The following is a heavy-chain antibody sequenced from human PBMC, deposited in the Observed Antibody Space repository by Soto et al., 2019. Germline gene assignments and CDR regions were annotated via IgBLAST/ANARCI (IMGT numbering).Heavy chain of an antibody. CDR1: GGSIRSYY. J-gene: IGHJ4*02. D-gene: IGHD7-27*01. Sequence: QVQLQESGPGLVKPWETLSLTCTVSGGSIRSYYWSWIRQPPGKGLEWIGYIYYSGSTNYNPSLKSRVTISVDTSKNQFSLKLTSVTAADTAVYYCARRWGTSFDFWGQGTLVTVSS. V-gene: IGHV4-59*01. CDR2: IYYSGST. CDR3: ARRWGTSFDF.